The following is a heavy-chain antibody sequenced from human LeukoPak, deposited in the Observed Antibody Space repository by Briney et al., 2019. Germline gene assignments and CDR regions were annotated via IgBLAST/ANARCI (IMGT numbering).Heavy chain of an antibody. V-gene: IGHV3-53*01. CDR2: IYSGGTT. CDR3: ARDIEAAAGYGFDY. CDR1: GFSVSNNY. D-gene: IGHD6-13*01. J-gene: IGHJ4*02. Sequence: GGSLRLSCAASGFSVSNNYMSWVRQAPGKGLEWISVIYSGGTTYYADSVRDRFTISRDNSKNTLYLQMNSLRAEDTAVCYCARDIEAAAGYGFDYWGQGTLVIVSS.